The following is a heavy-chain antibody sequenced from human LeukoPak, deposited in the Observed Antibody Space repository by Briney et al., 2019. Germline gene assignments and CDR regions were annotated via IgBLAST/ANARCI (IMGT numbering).Heavy chain of an antibody. J-gene: IGHJ4*02. Sequence: ASVKVSCKASGYTFTNYAMHWVRPAPGQRLEWMGWIKAGNGNTEYPQKFQGRVTITRDTSASTAYMELSSLRSEDTAVYYCARERDVGRYSSGWYSWDYWGQGTLVTVSS. CDR3: ARERDVGRYSSGWYSWDY. V-gene: IGHV1-3*01. CDR2: IKAGNGNT. D-gene: IGHD6-19*01. CDR1: GYTFTNYA.